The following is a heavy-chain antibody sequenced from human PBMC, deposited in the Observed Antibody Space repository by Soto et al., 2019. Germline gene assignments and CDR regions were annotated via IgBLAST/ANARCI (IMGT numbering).Heavy chain of an antibody. D-gene: IGHD3-16*01. CDR3: ARDYSLYEYYYYYEMDV. CDR2: ISSDGSNK. V-gene: IGHV3-30-3*01. Sequence: GGSLRLSCAASGFTFSAYSMHWVRQAPGKGLEWVALISSDGSNKYYADSVKGRFTISRDISKSTLYLQMNSLKGEDSAVYYCARDYSLYEYYYYYEMDVWGQGTTVTVSS. CDR1: GFTFSAYS. J-gene: IGHJ6*02.